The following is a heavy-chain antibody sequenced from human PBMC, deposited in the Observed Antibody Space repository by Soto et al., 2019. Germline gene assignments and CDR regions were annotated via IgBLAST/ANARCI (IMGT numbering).Heavy chain of an antibody. J-gene: IGHJ6*03. CDR1: GGSISSSCYY. CDR3: ARHSSYDQDYQYYMDV. CDR2: FYNSGST. V-gene: IGHV4-61*05. D-gene: IGHD5-12*01. Sequence: PSETLSLTCTVSGGSISSSCYYWGWIRQPPGKGLEWIGYFYNSGSTKYNPSLRSRVTISVNTSKNQFSLKLNSVTAADTAVYYCARHSSYDQDYQYYMDVWGKGTTVTVSS.